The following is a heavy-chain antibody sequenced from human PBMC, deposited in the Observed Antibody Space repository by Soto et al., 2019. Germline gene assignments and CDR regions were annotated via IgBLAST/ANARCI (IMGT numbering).Heavy chain of an antibody. CDR3: ARGPPHWGFDL. J-gene: IGHJ4*02. Sequence: QVQLVQSGAEVKKPGASVKVSCKASGYTFTTYDINWVRQATGQGLEWIGWMSPKTGNTGYAQNFQGRVTMTSNPSISTAYMELSSLTSEDTAVYYCARGPPHWGFDLWGQGTLVPVSS. CDR1: GYTFTTYD. D-gene: IGHD7-27*01. CDR2: MSPKTGNT. V-gene: IGHV1-8*01.